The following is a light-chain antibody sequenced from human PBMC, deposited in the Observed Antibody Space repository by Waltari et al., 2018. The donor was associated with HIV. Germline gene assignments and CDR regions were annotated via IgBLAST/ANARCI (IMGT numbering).Light chain of an antibody. V-gene: IGLV1-44*01. J-gene: IGLJ2*01. Sequence: QSVLTQPPSASGTPGQRVTIPCSGRRSNIGSNPVTWYQQLPGTAPKLLIYNSNQRPSGVPYRFSGSKSCTSASLAISGLQSEDEGAYYCAAWDDGLNGLFGGGTKLTV. CDR1: RSNIGSNP. CDR2: NSN. CDR3: AAWDDGLNGL.